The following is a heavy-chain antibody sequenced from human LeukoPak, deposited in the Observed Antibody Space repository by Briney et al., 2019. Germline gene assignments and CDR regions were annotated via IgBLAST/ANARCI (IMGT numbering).Heavy chain of an antibody. CDR1: GGSFSGYY. CDR3: ARSVGYCSSTSCSGNWFDP. D-gene: IGHD2-2*01. V-gene: IGHV4-34*01. J-gene: IGHJ5*02. CDR2: INHSGRT. Sequence: SETLSLTCAVYGGSFSGYYWSWIRQPPGKGLEWIGEINHSGRTNYNPSLKSRVTISVDTSKNQFSLKLSSVTAADTAVYYCARSVGYCSSTSCSGNWFDPWGQGTLVTVSS.